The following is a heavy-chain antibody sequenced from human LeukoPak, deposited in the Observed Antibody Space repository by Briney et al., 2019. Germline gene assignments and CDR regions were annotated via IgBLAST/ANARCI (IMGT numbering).Heavy chain of an antibody. CDR2: ISSSGSDI. CDR3: ARDRTSGYSYVSDY. Sequence: GGSLRLSCAASGFTFTIYGMNWVRQAPGKGLEWVSSISSSGSDIYYADSVKGRFTFSRDNAKNLLYLQMNSLRAEDTAVYYCARDRTSGYSYVSDYWGQGTLVTVSS. CDR1: GFTFTIYG. V-gene: IGHV3-21*01. D-gene: IGHD5-18*01. J-gene: IGHJ4*02.